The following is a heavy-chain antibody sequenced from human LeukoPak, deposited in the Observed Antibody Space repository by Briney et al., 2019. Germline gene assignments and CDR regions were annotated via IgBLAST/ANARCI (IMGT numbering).Heavy chain of an antibody. Sequence: GGSLRLSCAASGFTFSSYSMNWVRQAPGKGLEWVSYISSSASIVYYADSVKGRFTISRDNSKNTLSLQMSSLRAEDTAVYYCAKDSPVLTYWGQGTLVTVSS. CDR1: GFTFSSYS. CDR2: ISSSASIV. CDR3: AKDSPVLTY. V-gene: IGHV3-48*01. J-gene: IGHJ4*02.